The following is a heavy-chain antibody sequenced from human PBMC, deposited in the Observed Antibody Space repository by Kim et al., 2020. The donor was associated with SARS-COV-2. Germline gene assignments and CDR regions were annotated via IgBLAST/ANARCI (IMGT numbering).Heavy chain of an antibody. Sequence: GGSLRLSCAASGFTFSSYGMHWVRQAPGKGLEWVAVISYDGSNKYYADSVKGRFTISRDNSKNTLYLQMNSLRAEDTAVYYCAKDLEVYYYDSSGYSRGFDYWGQGTLVTVSS. CDR1: GFTFSSYG. CDR2: ISYDGSNK. J-gene: IGHJ4*02. V-gene: IGHV3-30*18. CDR3: AKDLEVYYYDSSGYSRGFDY. D-gene: IGHD3-22*01.